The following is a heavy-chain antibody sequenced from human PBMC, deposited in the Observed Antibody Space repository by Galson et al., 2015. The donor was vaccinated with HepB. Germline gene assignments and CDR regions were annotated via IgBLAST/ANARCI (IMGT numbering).Heavy chain of an antibody. D-gene: IGHD4-17*01. CDR2: ISSSSSYT. Sequence: SLRLSCAASGFTFSDYYMSWIRQAPGKGLEWVSYISSSSSYTNYADSVKGRFTISRDNAKNSLYLQMNSLRAEDTAVYYCAREKTVTMNWFDPWGQGTLVTVSS. J-gene: IGHJ5*02. V-gene: IGHV3-11*06. CDR1: GFTFSDYY. CDR3: AREKTVTMNWFDP.